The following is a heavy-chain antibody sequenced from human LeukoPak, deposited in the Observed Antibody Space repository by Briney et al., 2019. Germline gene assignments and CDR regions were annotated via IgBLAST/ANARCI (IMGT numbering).Heavy chain of an antibody. J-gene: IGHJ5*01. CDR2: ISYSGTT. CDR1: GGSFSGYY. V-gene: IGHV4-34*11. D-gene: IGHD4-23*01. Sequence: SETLSLTCAVYGGSFSGYYWSWIRQPPGKGLEWIGYISYSGTTKYSPSLKSRVTISLDTSKNQFSLKLNSVTAADTAVYYCARNHGGWFDSWGQGTLVTVSS. CDR3: ARNHGGWFDS.